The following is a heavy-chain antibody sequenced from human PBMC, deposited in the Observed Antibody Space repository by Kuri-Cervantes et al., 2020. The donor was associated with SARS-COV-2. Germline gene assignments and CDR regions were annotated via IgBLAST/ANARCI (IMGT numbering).Heavy chain of an antibody. V-gene: IGHV5-51*01. CDR2: IYPGDSDT. CDR1: GYTFTNYW. Sequence: KVSCKGSGYTFTNYWIGWVRQMPGKGLEWMGIIYPGDSDTRYSPSFQGQVTISADKSINTAFRQWSSLKASDTAIYYCARRAYGEEVDYYYMDVWGKGTTVTVSS. D-gene: IGHD4-17*01. J-gene: IGHJ6*03. CDR3: ARRAYGEEVDYYYMDV.